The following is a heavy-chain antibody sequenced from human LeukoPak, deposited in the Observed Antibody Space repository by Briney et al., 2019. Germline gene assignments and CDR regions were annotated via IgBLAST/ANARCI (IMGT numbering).Heavy chain of an antibody. CDR3: ARPRGYCSGGSCYVDY. D-gene: IGHD2-15*01. Sequence: GGSLRLSCAASGFTFSTYWMHWVRQVPGKGLVWVSRINSDGTSTSYADSVKGRFTISRDNAKNTLYLQMNSLRAEDMAVYYCARPRGYCSGGSCYVDYWGQGTLVTVSS. CDR1: GFTFSTYW. J-gene: IGHJ4*02. V-gene: IGHV3-74*01. CDR2: INSDGTST.